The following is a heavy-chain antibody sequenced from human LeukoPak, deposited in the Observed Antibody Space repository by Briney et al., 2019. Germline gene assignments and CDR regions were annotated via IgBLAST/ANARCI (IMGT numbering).Heavy chain of an antibody. Sequence: VASVEVSCKASGYTFTSYGISWVRQAPGQGLEWMGWISAYNGNTNYAQKLQGRVTMTTDTSTSTAYMELRSLRSDDTAVYYCARKVTMVRGIISSKTQSYYGMDVWGQGTTVTVSS. J-gene: IGHJ6*02. V-gene: IGHV1-18*01. CDR3: ARKVTMVRGIISSKTQSYYGMDV. CDR1: GYTFTSYG. CDR2: ISAYNGNT. D-gene: IGHD3-10*01.